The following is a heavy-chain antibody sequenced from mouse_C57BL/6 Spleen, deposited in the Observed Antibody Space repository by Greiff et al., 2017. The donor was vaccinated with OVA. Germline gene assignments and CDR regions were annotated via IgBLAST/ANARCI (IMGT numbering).Heavy chain of an antibody. V-gene: IGHV2-9-1*01. Sequence: VKLMESGPGLVAPSQSLSITCTVSGFSLTSYAISWVRQPPGKGLEWLGVIWTGGGTNYNSALKSRLSISKDNSKSQFFLNMTRLLTADTSSSYCAISPGGGYDESAWYFDVWGTGTTVTVSS. CDR2: IWTGGGT. CDR3: AISPGGGYDESAWYFDV. CDR1: GFSLTSYA. D-gene: IGHD2-2*01. J-gene: IGHJ1*03.